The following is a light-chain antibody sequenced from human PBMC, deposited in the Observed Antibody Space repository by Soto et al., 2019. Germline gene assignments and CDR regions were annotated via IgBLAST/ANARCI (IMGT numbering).Light chain of an antibody. J-gene: IGLJ2*01. CDR2: EVT. CDR1: TSDIAYYNY. CDR3: SSYTTSDTLVL. Sequence: QSALTQPASVSGSPGQSITISCTGTTSDIAYYNYVSWYQHHPGKAPKLMIYEVTNRPSGVSTRFSGSKSGNTASLTISGLQSEDEADYYCSSYTTSDTLVLFGGGTQLTVL. V-gene: IGLV2-14*01.